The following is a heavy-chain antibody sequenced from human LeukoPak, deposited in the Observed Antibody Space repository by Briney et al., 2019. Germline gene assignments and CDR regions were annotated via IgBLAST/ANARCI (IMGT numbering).Heavy chain of an antibody. CDR1: GYCFTSHW. CDR3: ARRYCSSTSCQFFDY. J-gene: IGHJ4*02. V-gene: IGHV5-51*01. D-gene: IGHD2-2*01. Sequence: GESLKISCKGSGYCFTSHWIGWVRQMPGKGLEWMGIIYPGDSDTRYSPSFEGQVTISADKSMSTAYLQWSSLKASDTAMYYCARRYCSSTSCQFFDYWGQGNLVTVSS. CDR2: IYPGDSDT.